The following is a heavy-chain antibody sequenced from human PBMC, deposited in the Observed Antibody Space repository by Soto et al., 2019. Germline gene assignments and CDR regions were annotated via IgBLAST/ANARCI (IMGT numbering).Heavy chain of an antibody. D-gene: IGHD2-15*01. CDR3: ARKAGYCSGGSCSPATASRFDP. J-gene: IGHJ5*02. CDR1: GGSFSGYY. CDR2: INHSGST. Sequence: QVQLQQWGAGLLKPSETLSLTCAVYGGSFSGYYWSWIRQPPGKGLEWIGEINHSGSTNYNPSLKSGVTISVDTSKNQFSLKLSSVTAADTAVYYCARKAGYCSGGSCSPATASRFDPWGQGTLVTVSS. V-gene: IGHV4-34*01.